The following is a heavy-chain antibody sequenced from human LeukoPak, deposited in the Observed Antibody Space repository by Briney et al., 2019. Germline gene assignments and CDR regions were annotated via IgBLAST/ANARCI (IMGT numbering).Heavy chain of an antibody. CDR1: GGSFSGYY. D-gene: IGHD3-10*01. V-gene: IGHV4-34*01. CDR2: TNHSGST. CDR3: ASWGRITMVRGVIIAYYFDY. Sequence: SETLSLTCAVYGGSFSGYYWSWIRQPPGKGLEWIGETNHSGSTNYNPSLKSRVTISVDTSKNQFSLKLSSVTAADTAVYYCASWGRITMVRGVIIAYYFDYWGQGTLVTVSS. J-gene: IGHJ4*02.